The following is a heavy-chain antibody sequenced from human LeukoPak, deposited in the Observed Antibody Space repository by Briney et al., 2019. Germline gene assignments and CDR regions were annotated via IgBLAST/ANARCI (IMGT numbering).Heavy chain of an antibody. CDR1: GFTFGDYA. V-gene: IGHV3-48*01. Sequence: GGSLRLSCTASGFTFGDYAMSWVRQAPGKGLEWVSYISSSSSTIYYADSVKGRFTISRDNAKNSLYLQMNSLRAEDTAVYYCARDWDYYDSSGYWSDAFDIWGQGTMVTVSS. J-gene: IGHJ3*02. CDR3: ARDWDYYDSSGYWSDAFDI. D-gene: IGHD3-22*01. CDR2: ISSSSSTI.